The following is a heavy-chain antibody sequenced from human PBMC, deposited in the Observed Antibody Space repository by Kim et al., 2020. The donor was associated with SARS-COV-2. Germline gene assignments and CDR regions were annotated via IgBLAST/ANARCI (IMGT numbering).Heavy chain of an antibody. Sequence: SETLSLTCTVSGGSISSSSYYWGWIRQPPGKGLEWIGSIYYSGSTYYNPSLKSRVTISVDTSKNQFSLKLSSVTAADTAVYYCAREIETVIAVVITPYYYYGMDVWGQGTTVTVSS. CDR3: AREIETVIAVVITPYYYYGMDV. J-gene: IGHJ6*02. CDR1: GGSISSSSYY. V-gene: IGHV4-39*07. CDR2: IYYSGST. D-gene: IGHD3-22*01.